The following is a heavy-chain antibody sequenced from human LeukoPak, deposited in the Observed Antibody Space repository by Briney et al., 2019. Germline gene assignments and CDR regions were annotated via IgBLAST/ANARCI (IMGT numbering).Heavy chain of an antibody. D-gene: IGHD6-13*01. CDR1: GFTFSSYG. Sequence: PGGSLRLSCAASGFTFSSYGMHWVRQAPGKGLEWVAVIWYDGSNKYYADSVKGRFTISRDNSKNTLYLQMNSLRAEDTAVYYCANSIRWYPEHKLDYWGQGTLVTVSS. V-gene: IGHV3-33*06. J-gene: IGHJ4*02. CDR3: ANSIRWYPEHKLDY. CDR2: IWYDGSNK.